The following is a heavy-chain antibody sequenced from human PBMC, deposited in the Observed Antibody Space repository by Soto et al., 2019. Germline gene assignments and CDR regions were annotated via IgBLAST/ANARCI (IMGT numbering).Heavy chain of an antibody. CDR3: AKVSFISDRITMVRGVNFDY. D-gene: IGHD3-10*01. CDR2: ISGSGGST. V-gene: IGHV3-23*01. J-gene: IGHJ4*02. CDR1: GFTFSSYA. Sequence: GGSLRLSCAASGFTFSSYAMSWVRQAPGKGLEWVSAISGSGGSTYYADSVKGRFTISRDNSKNTLYLQMNSLRAEDTAVYYCAKVSFISDRITMVRGVNFDYWGQGTLVTVSS.